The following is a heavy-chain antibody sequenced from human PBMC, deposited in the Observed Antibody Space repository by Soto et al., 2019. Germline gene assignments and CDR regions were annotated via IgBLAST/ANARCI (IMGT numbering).Heavy chain of an antibody. CDR3: ARVIPYCSGGSCYVRQGTPQQYYFDY. D-gene: IGHD2-15*01. J-gene: IGHJ4*02. CDR1: GGSISSGDYY. CDR2: IYYSGST. V-gene: IGHV4-30-4*01. Sequence: KPSETLSLTCTVSGGSISSGDYYWSWIRQPPGKGLEWIGYIYYSGSTYYNPSLKSRVTISVDTSKNQFSLKLSSVTAADTAVYYCARVIPYCSGGSCYVRQGTPQQYYFDYWGQGTLVTVSS.